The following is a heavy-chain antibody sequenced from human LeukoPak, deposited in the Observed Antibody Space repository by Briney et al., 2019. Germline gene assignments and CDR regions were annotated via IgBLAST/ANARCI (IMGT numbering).Heavy chain of an antibody. CDR3: AREVNTGELLWFGELSGYYGMDV. V-gene: IGHV1-18*01. CDR2: ISAYNGNT. CDR1: GYTYTSYG. Sequence: GASVKVSCKASGYTYTSYGISWVRQAPGQGLEWMGWISAYNGNTNHAQKLQGRVTMTTDTSTSTAYMELRSLRSDDTAVYYCAREVNTGELLWFGELSGYYGMDVWGQGTTVTVSS. D-gene: IGHD3-10*01. J-gene: IGHJ6*02.